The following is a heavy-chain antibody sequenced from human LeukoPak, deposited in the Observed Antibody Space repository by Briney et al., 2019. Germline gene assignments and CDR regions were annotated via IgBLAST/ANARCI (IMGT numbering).Heavy chain of an antibody. CDR1: GFTFNSYW. CDR3: ARDTAPRAAAGVDY. J-gene: IGHJ4*02. V-gene: IGHV3-74*01. D-gene: IGHD6-13*01. CDR2: INSDGSAT. Sequence: GGSLRLSCAASGFTFNSYWMLWVRQAPGKGLVWVSRINSDGSATIYADSVKGRFTISRDNAKNTLYLQMNSLRAEDTAVYYCARDTAPRAAAGVDYWGQGTLVTVSS.